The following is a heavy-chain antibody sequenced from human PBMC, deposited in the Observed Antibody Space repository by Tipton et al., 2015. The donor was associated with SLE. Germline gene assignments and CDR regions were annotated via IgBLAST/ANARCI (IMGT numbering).Heavy chain of an antibody. CDR3: TSASYSGDDYSFEY. V-gene: IGHV3-49*03. CDR1: GFSFGDYA. J-gene: IGHJ4*02. D-gene: IGHD5-12*01. CDR2: IRSKAYGGTT. Sequence: TLRLSCTASGFSFGDYAFSWFLQAPGKRLAWVGFIRSKAYGGTTEYAASVKGRFTISRDDSKSIAYLQMTSLKTEDTAVYYCTSASYSGDDYSFEYWGKGTLVTVS.